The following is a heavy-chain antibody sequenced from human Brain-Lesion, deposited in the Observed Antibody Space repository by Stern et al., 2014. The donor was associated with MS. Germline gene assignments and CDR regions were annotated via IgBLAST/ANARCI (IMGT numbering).Heavy chain of an antibody. CDR1: GFTFSNYW. J-gene: IGHJ5*01. D-gene: IGHD3-10*01. CDR3: ARGERWFDS. CDR2: VNNDGRRT. Sequence: ELQLVEYGGGLVKPGGSLRLSCAASGFTFSNYWMHWVRQAPGKGLVWVSRVNNDGRRTSYADSVKGRFTMSRDNAKNTLYLQMNSLRVEDTAIYYCARGERWFDSWGQGTLVTVSS. V-gene: IGHV3-74*02.